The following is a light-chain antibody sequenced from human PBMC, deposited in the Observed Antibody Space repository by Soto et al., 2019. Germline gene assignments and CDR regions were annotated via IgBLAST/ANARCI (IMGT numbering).Light chain of an antibody. CDR1: SSDVDGYNY. J-gene: IGLJ1*01. CDR2: EVS. V-gene: IGLV2-14*01. Sequence: QSALTQPASVSGSPGQSITISCTGTSSDVDGYNYVSWYQQHPGKAPKLMIYEVSNRPSGVSNRFSGSKSGNTASLTISGLQAEDEADYYCSSYTSSSTRVFGTGTRSPS. CDR3: SSYTSSSTRV.